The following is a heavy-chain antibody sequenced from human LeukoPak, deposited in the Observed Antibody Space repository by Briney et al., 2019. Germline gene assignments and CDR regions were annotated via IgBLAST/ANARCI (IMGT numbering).Heavy chain of an antibody. Sequence: GGSLRLSCAASGFTFGSYWMDWVRQAPGKGLEWLAAINQDGSEKYYVDSVRGRFTISRDNAKNSLSLQLNTLRAEDRAVYYCARWSYVSGTWFLDSWGQGALVTVSS. CDR3: ARWSYVSGTWFLDS. CDR1: GFTFGSYW. V-gene: IGHV3-7*05. J-gene: IGHJ4*02. D-gene: IGHD3-10*01. CDR2: INQDGSEK.